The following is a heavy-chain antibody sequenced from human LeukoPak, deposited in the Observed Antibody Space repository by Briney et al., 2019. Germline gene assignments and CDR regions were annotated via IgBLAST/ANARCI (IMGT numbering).Heavy chain of an antibody. CDR2: INQDGSEK. CDR1: GFTFSSYW. J-gene: IGHJ4*02. V-gene: IGHV3-7*01. CDR3: ARDGLPAAGDY. Sequence: GGSLRLCCAASGFTFSSYWMTWVRQAPGKGLDWVANINQDGSEKYYVDSVKGRFTISRDNAKNSLYLQMNSLRAEDTAVYYCARDGLPAAGDYWGQGTLVTVSS. D-gene: IGHD6-13*01.